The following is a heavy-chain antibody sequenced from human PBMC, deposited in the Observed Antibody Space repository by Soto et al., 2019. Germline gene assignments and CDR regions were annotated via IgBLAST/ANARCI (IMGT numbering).Heavy chain of an antibody. CDR1: GGTFSSYA. CDR2: IIPIFGTA. Sequence: ASVNVSCKASGGTFSSYAISWLRQAPGQGLEWMGGIIPIFGTANYAQKFQGRVTITADESTSTAYMELNSLRAEDTAVYYCAKEMGSGWSGDYWGQGTLVTVSS. V-gene: IGHV1-69*13. D-gene: IGHD6-19*01. J-gene: IGHJ4*02. CDR3: AKEMGSGWSGDY.